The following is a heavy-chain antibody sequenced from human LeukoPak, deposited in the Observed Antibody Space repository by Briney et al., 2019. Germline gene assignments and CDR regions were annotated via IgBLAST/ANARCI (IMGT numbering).Heavy chain of an antibody. CDR2: ISAYNGNT. V-gene: IGHV1-18*01. J-gene: IGHJ4*02. Sequence: ASVKVSCKAFGYTFTSYGISWVRQAPGQGLEWTGWISAYNGNTNYAQKLQGRVTMTTDTSTSTAYMELRSLRSDDTAVYYCARDKGYCSSTSCRTFDYWGQGTLVTVSS. CDR1: GYTFTSYG. D-gene: IGHD2-2*01. CDR3: ARDKGYCSSTSCRTFDY.